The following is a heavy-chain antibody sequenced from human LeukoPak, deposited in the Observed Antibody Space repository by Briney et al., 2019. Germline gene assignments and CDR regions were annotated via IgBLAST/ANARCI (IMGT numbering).Heavy chain of an antibody. CDR2: INPNSGGT. CDR3: ARASNYYDSSGYYY. D-gene: IGHD3-22*01. CDR1: GYTFTGYY. Sequence: ASVKVSCKASGYTFTGYYMHWVRQAPGQGLEWMGWINPNSGGTNYAQKFQGWVTMTRDTSTSTVYMELSSLRSEDTAVYYCARASNYYDSSGYYYWGQGTLVTVSS. V-gene: IGHV1-2*04. J-gene: IGHJ4*02.